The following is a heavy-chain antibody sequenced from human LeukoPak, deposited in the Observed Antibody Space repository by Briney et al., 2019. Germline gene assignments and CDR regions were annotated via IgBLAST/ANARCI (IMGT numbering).Heavy chain of an antibody. J-gene: IGHJ4*02. CDR3: ARHFDYYGSYYFDY. D-gene: IGHD3-10*01. Sequence: SETLSLTCTVSGGSISSYYWSWIRQPPGKGLEWIGYIYYSGSTNYNPSLKSRVTISVDTSKNQFSLKLSSVTAADTAVYYCARHFDYYGSYYFDYWGQGTLVTVSS. CDR1: GGSISSYY. CDR2: IYYSGST. V-gene: IGHV4-59*08.